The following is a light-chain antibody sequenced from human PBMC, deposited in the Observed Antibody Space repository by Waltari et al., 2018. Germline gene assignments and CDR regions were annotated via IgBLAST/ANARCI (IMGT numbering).Light chain of an antibody. J-gene: IGKJ2*01. Sequence: EIVMTQSPATLSVSPGERAPLSCRASQSVSSNLAWYQHKPGQAPRLLIYGASTRATGIPARFSGSGSGTEFTLTISSLQSEDSAVYYCQQYNNWPRRTFAQGTKVESK. CDR1: QSVSSN. CDR2: GAS. CDR3: QQYNNWPRRT. V-gene: IGKV3-15*01.